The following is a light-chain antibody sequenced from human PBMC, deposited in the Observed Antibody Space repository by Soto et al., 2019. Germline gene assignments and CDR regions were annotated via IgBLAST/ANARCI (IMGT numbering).Light chain of an antibody. CDR3: QQYNNRPPKWT. J-gene: IGKJ1*01. Sequence: IGMTRSPATVSVSQLGIATLAFMASQSVSSNLAWYQQKPGQAPRLLIYGASTRATGIPARFSGSGSGTEFTLTISSLQSEDLAVYYCQQYNNRPPKWTFGQGTKVDIK. V-gene: IGKV3-15*01. CDR2: GAS. CDR1: QSVSSN.